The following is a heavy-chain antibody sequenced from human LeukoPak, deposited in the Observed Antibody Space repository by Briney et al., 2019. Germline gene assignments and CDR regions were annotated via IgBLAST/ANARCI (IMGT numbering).Heavy chain of an antibody. Sequence: SETLSLTCAVYGGSFSGYYWSWIRQPPGKGLEWIGEINHSGSTNYNPYLKSRVTISVDTSKNQFSLELSSVTAADTAVYYCARINIAAAGTDFDYWGQGTLVTVSS. D-gene: IGHD6-13*01. J-gene: IGHJ4*02. CDR3: ARINIAAAGTDFDY. CDR1: GGSFSGYY. V-gene: IGHV4-34*01. CDR2: INHSGST.